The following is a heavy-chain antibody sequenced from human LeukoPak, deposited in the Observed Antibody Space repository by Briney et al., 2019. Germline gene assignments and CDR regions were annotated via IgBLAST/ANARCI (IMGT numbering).Heavy chain of an antibody. CDR1: GGSFSGYY. V-gene: IGHV4-34*01. CDR3: ARGNSVNWTRLGYRRSFCSGGSCYSAGDY. Sequence: SGTLSLTCAVYGGSFSGYYWSWIRQPPGKGLEWIGEINHSGSTNYNPSLKSRVTISVDTSKNQFSLKLSSVTAADTAVYYCARGNSVNWTRLGYRRSFCSGGSCYSAGDYWGQGTLVTVSS. D-gene: IGHD2-15*01. J-gene: IGHJ4*02. CDR2: INHSGST.